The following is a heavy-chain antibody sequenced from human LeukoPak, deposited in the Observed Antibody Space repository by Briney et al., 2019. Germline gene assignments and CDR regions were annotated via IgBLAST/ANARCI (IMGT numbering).Heavy chain of an antibody. J-gene: IGHJ4*02. D-gene: IGHD3/OR15-3a*01. CDR2: VYSSGST. CDR3: ARVGSGYDFFDY. Sequence: SDTLSLTCTVSGGAISGYYWSWIRQPAGKGLEWLGRVYSSGSTKYNPSLESRGTMSVDTSKNQFSLKLNFVTAAHTAVYYCARVGSGYDFFDYWGQGTLVTVSS. CDR1: GGAISGYY. V-gene: IGHV4-4*07.